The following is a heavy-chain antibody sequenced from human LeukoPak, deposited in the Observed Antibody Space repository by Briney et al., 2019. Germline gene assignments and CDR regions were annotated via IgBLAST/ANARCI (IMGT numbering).Heavy chain of an antibody. CDR1: GFTFSSHA. CDR3: ARGREGYNSYDY. V-gene: IGHV3-21*01. D-gene: IGHD5-24*01. CDR2: ITFSSSYI. J-gene: IGHJ4*02. Sequence: GGSLRLSCAASGFTFSSHAMNWVRQAPGKGLEWVSSITFSSSYIYYADSVKGRFTISRDNAKNSLYLQMDSLRAEDTAVYYCARGREGYNSYDYWGQGTLVTVSS.